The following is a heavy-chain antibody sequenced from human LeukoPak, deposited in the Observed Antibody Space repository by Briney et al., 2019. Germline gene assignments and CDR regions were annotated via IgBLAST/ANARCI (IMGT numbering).Heavy chain of an antibody. V-gene: IGHV1-69*13. D-gene: IGHD6-13*01. CDR1: GGTFSSYA. CDR2: TIPIFGTA. Sequence: SVKVSCKASGGTFSSYAISWVRQAPGQGLEWMGGTIPIFGTANYAQKFQGRVTITADESTSTAYMELSSLRSEDTAVYYCARDPYTSSNSYRGRANNWFDPWGQGTLVTVSS. CDR3: ARDPYTSSNSYRGRANNWFDP. J-gene: IGHJ5*02.